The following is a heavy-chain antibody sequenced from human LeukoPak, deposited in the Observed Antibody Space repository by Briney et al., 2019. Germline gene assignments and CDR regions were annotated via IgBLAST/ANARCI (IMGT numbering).Heavy chain of an antibody. V-gene: IGHV4-31*03. Sequence: SETLSLTCTVSGGSISSGGYYWSWIRQHPGKGLEWIGYIYYSGSTYYNPSLKSRVTISVDTSKNQFSLKLRSVTAADTDVYYCARDPRRDGDPPRWGQGTLVTVSS. CDR2: IYYSGST. CDR1: GGSISSGGYY. D-gene: IGHD4-17*01. CDR3: ARDPRRDGDPPR. J-gene: IGHJ4*02.